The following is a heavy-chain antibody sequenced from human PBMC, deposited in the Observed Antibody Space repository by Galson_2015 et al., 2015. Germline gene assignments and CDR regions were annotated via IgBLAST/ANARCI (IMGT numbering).Heavy chain of an antibody. Sequence: SLRLSCAASGLTFSNAWMSWVRQAPGKGLEWVGRIKSKADGGATAYGAPVKGRFTISRDDSKNTLYLQMNRLRTEDTAVYFCATERLSVTTIVVVSFDYWGQGNLVTVSS. CDR3: ATERLSVTTIVVVSFDY. D-gene: IGHD3-22*01. CDR2: IKSKADGGAT. V-gene: IGHV3-15*01. CDR1: GLTFSNAW. J-gene: IGHJ4*02.